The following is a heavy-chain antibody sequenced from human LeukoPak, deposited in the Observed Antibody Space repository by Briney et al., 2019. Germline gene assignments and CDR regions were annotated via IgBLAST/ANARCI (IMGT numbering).Heavy chain of an antibody. CDR3: AREDCGGDCYFYH. Sequence: PGGSLRLSCAASGFTFSRYSMNWVRQAPGKGLEWVSSISSSSSYIYYADSVKGRFTISRDNAKNSLYLQMNSLRAEDTAVYYCAREDCGGDCYFYHWGQGTLVTVSS. D-gene: IGHD2-21*02. CDR2: ISSSSSYI. J-gene: IGHJ4*02. CDR1: GFTFSRYS. V-gene: IGHV3-21*01.